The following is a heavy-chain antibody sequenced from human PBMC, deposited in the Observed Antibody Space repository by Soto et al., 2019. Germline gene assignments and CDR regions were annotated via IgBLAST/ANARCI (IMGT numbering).Heavy chain of an antibody. CDR2: INSDGSST. CDR1: GFTFSSYW. D-gene: IGHD1-26*01. V-gene: IGHV3-74*01. CDR3: ARDQVEWELPHAEYFQH. Sequence: GGSLRLSCAASGFTFSSYWMHWVRQAPGKGLVWVSRINSDGSSTSYADSVKGRFTISRDNAKNTLYLQMNSLRAEDTAVYYCARDQVEWELPHAEYFQHWGQGTLVTVSS. J-gene: IGHJ1*01.